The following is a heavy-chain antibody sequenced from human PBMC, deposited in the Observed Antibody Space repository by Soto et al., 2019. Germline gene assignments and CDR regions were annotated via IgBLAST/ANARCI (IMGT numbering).Heavy chain of an antibody. V-gene: IGHV1-46*01. J-gene: IGHJ6*02. CDR1: GYTFTSYY. D-gene: IGHD3-3*01. CDR2: INPSGGST. CDR3: ARDYYDFWSGRHYYYYGMDV. Sequence: GASVKVSCKASGYTFTSYYMHWVRQAPGQGLEWVGIINPSGGSTSYAQKFQGRVTMTRDTSTSTVYMELSSLRSEDTAVYYCARDYYDFWSGRHYYYYGMDVWGQGTTVTVS.